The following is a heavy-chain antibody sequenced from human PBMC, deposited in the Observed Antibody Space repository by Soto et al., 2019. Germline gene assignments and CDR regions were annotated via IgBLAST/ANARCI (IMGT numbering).Heavy chain of an antibody. V-gene: IGHV6-1*01. J-gene: IGHJ5*02. CDR1: GDSVSSSTAA. CDR2: IYHRSKWYN. Sequence: SQGLSFTCATSGDSVSSSTAAWNCVRQSPSKGRELLGRIYHRSKWYNDYAVSVKSRITINPDTSKNQCSLQLNSVTPEDTAVYYCARGGIAARKGRWFDPWGQGAPVTV. CDR3: ARGGIAARKGRWFDP. D-gene: IGHD6-6*01.